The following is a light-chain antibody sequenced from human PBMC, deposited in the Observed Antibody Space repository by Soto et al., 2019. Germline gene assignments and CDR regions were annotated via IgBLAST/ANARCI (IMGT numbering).Light chain of an antibody. CDR2: DVS. V-gene: IGLV2-11*01. CDR1: SSDVGGYNF. J-gene: IGLJ2*01. Sequence: QYVLTQPRSVSGSPGQSVTISCTGTSSDVGGYNFVSWYQQYPGKVPKLIIYDVSQRPSGVPDRFSASKSDNTASLTISGLQAEDEADYYCCSYAGSYTLFGGGTKVTVL. CDR3: CSYAGSYTL.